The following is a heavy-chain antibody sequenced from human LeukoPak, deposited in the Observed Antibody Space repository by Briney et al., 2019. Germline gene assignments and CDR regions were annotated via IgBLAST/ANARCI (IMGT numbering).Heavy chain of an antibody. Sequence: PSETLSLTCAVYGGSFSGYYWTWIRQPPGKGLEWIGEINHSGSTNYNPSLKSRVTISVDTSKNQFSLKLSSVTTADTAVHYCARSYCTSTTCYIVAFDIWGQGTMVTVSS. D-gene: IGHD2-2*01. V-gene: IGHV4-34*01. CDR1: GGSFSGYY. CDR2: INHSGST. J-gene: IGHJ3*02. CDR3: ARSYCTSTTCYIVAFDI.